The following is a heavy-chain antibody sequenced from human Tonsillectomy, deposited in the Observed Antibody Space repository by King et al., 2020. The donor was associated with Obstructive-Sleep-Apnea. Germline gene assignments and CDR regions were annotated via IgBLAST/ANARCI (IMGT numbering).Heavy chain of an antibody. CDR1: GYTFTSYY. V-gene: IGHV1-46*03. D-gene: IGHD3-9*01. CDR3: ARDYYDILTGYSEGVDY. J-gene: IGHJ4*02. Sequence: VQLVESGAEVKKPGASVKVSCKASGYTFTSYYMHWVRQAPGQGLEWMGIINPSGGSTSYAQKFQGRVTMTRDTSTSTVYMELSSLRSEDTAVCYCARDYYDILTGYSEGVDYWGQGTLVTVSS. CDR2: INPSGGST.